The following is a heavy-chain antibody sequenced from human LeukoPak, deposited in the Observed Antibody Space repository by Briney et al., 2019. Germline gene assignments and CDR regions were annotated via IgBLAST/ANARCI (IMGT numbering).Heavy chain of an antibody. CDR3: ARVNSSGWYVFDY. Sequence: GRSLRLSCAASGFTFSSYGMDWVRQAPGKGLEWVAVIWYDGSNKYYADSVKGRFTISRDNSKNTLYLQMNSLRAEDTAVYYCARVNSSGWYVFDYWGQGTLVTVSS. CDR2: IWYDGSNK. V-gene: IGHV3-33*01. D-gene: IGHD6-19*01. CDR1: GFTFSSYG. J-gene: IGHJ4*02.